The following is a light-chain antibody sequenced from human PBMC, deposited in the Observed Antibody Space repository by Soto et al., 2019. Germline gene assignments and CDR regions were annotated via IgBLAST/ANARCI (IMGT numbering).Light chain of an antibody. Sequence: EIVLTHSPGTLSLSPGEIATLSCRSIQSVSSSYLAWYQQKPGQAPRLLIYGASSRATGIPDRFSGSGSGTDFTLTISRLEPEDFAVYYCQQYGSSPWTFGQGTKVDIK. V-gene: IGKV3-20*01. CDR2: GAS. CDR3: QQYGSSPWT. J-gene: IGKJ1*01. CDR1: QSVSSSY.